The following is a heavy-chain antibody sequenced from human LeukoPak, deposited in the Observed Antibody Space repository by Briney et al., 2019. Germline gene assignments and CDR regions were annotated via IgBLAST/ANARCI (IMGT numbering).Heavy chain of an antibody. CDR3: ARHVSGIFGSRGDFDS. J-gene: IGHJ4*02. CDR1: GGSISSYY. Sequence: KPSETLSLTCTVSGGSISSYYWSWIRQPAGKGLEWIGRIYTSGSTNYNPSLKSRVTMSVDTSKNQFSLNLNSVTAADTAVYYCARHVSGIFGSRGDFDSWGQGTLVTVSS. CDR2: IYTSGST. D-gene: IGHD3-10*01. V-gene: IGHV4-4*07.